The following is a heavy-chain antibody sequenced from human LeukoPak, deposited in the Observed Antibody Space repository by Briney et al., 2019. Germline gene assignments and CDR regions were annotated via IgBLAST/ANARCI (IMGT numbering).Heavy chain of an antibody. CDR2: IIPIFGTA. D-gene: IGHD5-24*01. Sequence: ASVKVSCKASGGTFSSYAISWVRQAPGQGLEWMGGIIPIFGTANYAQKFQGRVTITTDESTSKAYMELSSLRSEDTAVYYCARGDVYIQFDYWGQGTLVTVSS. V-gene: IGHV1-69*05. CDR3: ARGDVYIQFDY. J-gene: IGHJ4*02. CDR1: GGTFSSYA.